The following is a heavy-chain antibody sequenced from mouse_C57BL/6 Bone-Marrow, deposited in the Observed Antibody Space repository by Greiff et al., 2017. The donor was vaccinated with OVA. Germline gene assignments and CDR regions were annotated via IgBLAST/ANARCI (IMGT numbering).Heavy chain of an antibody. J-gene: IGHJ1*03. CDR1: GFNIKDYY. D-gene: IGHD2-3*01. V-gene: IGHV14-2*01. Sequence: EVQLQQSGAELVKPGASVKLSCTASGFNIKDYYMHWVKQRTEQGLEWIGRIDPEDGDTKYAPKFQGKATITADTSSNTAYLQLSSLTSEDTAVYYCARCNDGYYCFDVWGTGTTVTVSS. CDR2: IDPEDGDT. CDR3: ARCNDGYYCFDV.